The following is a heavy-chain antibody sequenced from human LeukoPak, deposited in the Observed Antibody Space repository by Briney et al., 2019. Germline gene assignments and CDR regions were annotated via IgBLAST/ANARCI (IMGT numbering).Heavy chain of an antibody. D-gene: IGHD3-22*01. CDR2: ISYDGSNK. CDR1: GFTFSSYG. J-gene: IGHJ4*02. Sequence: GGSLRLSCAASGFTFSSYGMHWVRQAPGKGLEWVAAISYDGSNKYYADSVKGRFTISRDNSKNTLYLQMNSLRAEDTAVYYCAKRTYYYDSSGPASPYYWGQGTLVTVSS. V-gene: IGHV3-30*18. CDR3: AKRTYYYDSSGPASPYY.